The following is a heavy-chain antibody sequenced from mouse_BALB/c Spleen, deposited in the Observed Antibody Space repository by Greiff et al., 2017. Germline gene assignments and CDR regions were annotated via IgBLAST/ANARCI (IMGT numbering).Heavy chain of an antibody. CDR2: ILTGSGST. Sequence: VKLQESGAELMKPGASVKISCKATGYTFSSYWIEWVQQRPGHGLEWIGEILTGSGSTNYNEKFKGKATFTADTSSNTAYMQISSLTSEDSAVYYCARFFHYYGSSLDYWGQGTTLTVSS. CDR1: GYTFSSYW. J-gene: IGHJ2*01. CDR3: ARFFHYYGSSLDY. V-gene: IGHV1-9*01. D-gene: IGHD1-1*01.